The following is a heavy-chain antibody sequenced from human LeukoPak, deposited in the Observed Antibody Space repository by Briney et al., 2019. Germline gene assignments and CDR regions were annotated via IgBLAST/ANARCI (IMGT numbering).Heavy chain of an antibody. CDR3: ARDRNIVATRD. CDR2: IYLSGRT. V-gene: IGHV4-38-2*02. Sequence: SETLSLTCTVSGYSISSGYYWGWIRQPPGKGLEWIGSIYLSGRTHYTQSLQSRVTISVDTSTSTCSLDLSSVSAPEPAVYYCARDRNIVATRDRGQGTLGTVS. CDR1: GYSISSGYY. D-gene: IGHD5-12*01. J-gene: IGHJ4*01.